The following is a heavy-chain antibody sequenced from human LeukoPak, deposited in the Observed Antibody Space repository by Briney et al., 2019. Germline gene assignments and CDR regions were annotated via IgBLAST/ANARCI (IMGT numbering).Heavy chain of an antibody. CDR2: INSDGSST. CDR3: ASGSSGGDYYYMDG. V-gene: IGHV3-74*01. J-gene: IGHJ6*03. CDR1: GFTFSSYW. Sequence: GGSLRLSCAASGFTFSSYWMHWVRQAPGKGLVWVSRINSDGSSTRYADSVKGRFTISRDNAKNTLYLQMNSLRAEDTAVYYCASGSSGGDYYYMDGWGKRANAAVSS. D-gene: IGHD2-15*01.